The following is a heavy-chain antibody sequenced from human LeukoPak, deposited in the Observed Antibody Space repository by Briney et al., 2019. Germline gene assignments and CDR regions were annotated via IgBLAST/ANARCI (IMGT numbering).Heavy chain of an antibody. CDR1: GYSFTYHY. V-gene: IGHV1-46*01. Sequence: ASVKVSCKASGYSFTYHYMHWVRQAPGQGLEWMGIINPSGGSTSYAQKFQGRVTMTRDTSTSTVYMELSSLRSEDTAVYYCARSSGRSPNRDYMDVWGKGTTVTISS. CDR3: ARSSGRSPNRDYMDV. CDR2: INPSGGST. D-gene: IGHD1-14*01. J-gene: IGHJ6*03.